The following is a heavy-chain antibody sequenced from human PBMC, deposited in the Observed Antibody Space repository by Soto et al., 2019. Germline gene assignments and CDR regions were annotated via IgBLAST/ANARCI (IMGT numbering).Heavy chain of an antibody. Sequence: SETLSLTCSVSGASISSFNWNWVRQPAGKGPEWVGRLNIAGTINYNPSLKSRITMSMDTSKNQISLHLRSVTAADTAIYYCARDRGEYTSSWFWYFSHWGHGTLVT. V-gene: IGHV4-4*07. D-gene: IGHD6-13*01. CDR3: ARDRGEYTSSWFWYFSH. CDR1: GASISSFN. CDR2: LNIAGTI. J-gene: IGHJ2*01.